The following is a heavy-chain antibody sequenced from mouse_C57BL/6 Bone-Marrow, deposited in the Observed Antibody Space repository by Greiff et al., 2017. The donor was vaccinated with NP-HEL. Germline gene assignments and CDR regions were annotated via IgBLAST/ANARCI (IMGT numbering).Heavy chain of an antibody. CDR1: GFTFTDYY. V-gene: IGHV7-3*01. D-gene: IGHD2-4*01. CDR3: ARSIYYDYADDPFYAMDY. CDR2: IRNKANGYTT. J-gene: IGHJ4*01. Sequence: EVKLVESGGGLVQPGGSLSLSCAASGFTFTDYYMSWVRQPPGKALEWLVFIRNKANGYTTEYSASVKGRFTISRDNSPRILYLQMNALRAEDSATYYCARSIYYDYADDPFYAMDYWGQGTSVTVSS.